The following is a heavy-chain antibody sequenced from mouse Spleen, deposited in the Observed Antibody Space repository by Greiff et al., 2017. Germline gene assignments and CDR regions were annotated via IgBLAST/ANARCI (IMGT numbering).Heavy chain of an antibody. D-gene: IGHD1-1*01. CDR3: ARHEAVVFMRGYFDY. CDR1: GYTFTEYT. V-gene: IGHV1-62-2*01. Sequence: VKLMESGAELVKPGASVKLSCKASGYTFTEYTIHWVKQRSGQGLEWIGWFYPGSGSIKYNEKFKDKATLTADKSSSTVYMELSRLTSEDSAVYFCARHEAVVFMRGYFDYWGQGTTLTVSS. CDR2: FYPGSGSI. J-gene: IGHJ2*01.